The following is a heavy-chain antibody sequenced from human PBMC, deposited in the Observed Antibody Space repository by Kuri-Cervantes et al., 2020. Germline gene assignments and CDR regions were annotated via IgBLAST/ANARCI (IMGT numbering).Heavy chain of an antibody. D-gene: IGHD3-22*01. CDR2: VSYDGSNK. Sequence: GGSLRLSCAASGFTFSSYGMHWVHQAPGKGLEWVAVVSYDGSNKYYADSVKGRFSISRDNSKQTLYLLMDSLRAEDTAVYFCVRSIYYESRYTYPVFDSWGQGTLVTVSS. V-gene: IGHV3-30*03. J-gene: IGHJ5*01. CDR3: VRSIYYESRYTYPVFDS. CDR1: GFTFSSYG.